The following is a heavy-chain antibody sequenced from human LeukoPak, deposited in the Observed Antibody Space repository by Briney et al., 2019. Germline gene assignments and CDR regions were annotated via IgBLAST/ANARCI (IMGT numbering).Heavy chain of an antibody. J-gene: IGHJ5*02. CDR2: IYYSGSI. D-gene: IGHD3-9*01. V-gene: IGHV4-31*03. Sequence: PSETLSLTCTVSGGSISSGGYYWSWIRQHPGKGLEWIGYIYYSGSIFYNPSLKSRVTISVDTSKNQFSLKLTSVTAADTAVYYCAREVYFDWLAQSGWFDPWGQGTLVTVSS. CDR3: AREVYFDWLAQSGWFDP. CDR1: GGSISSGGYY.